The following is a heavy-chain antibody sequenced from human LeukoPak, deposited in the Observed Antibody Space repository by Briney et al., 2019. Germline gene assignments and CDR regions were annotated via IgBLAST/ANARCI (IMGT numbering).Heavy chain of an antibody. Sequence: GGSLRLSCAASGFTFSNYGMHWVRQAPGKGLEWVALISYDGVNKYYADSVKGRFTISRDNSKDTLYLRMNSLRVEDTALYYCAKLRELVTYYYYYGLDVWGQGTTVTVSS. CDR2: ISYDGVNK. CDR3: AKLRELVTYYYYYGLDV. D-gene: IGHD1-1*01. J-gene: IGHJ6*02. CDR1: GFTFSNYG. V-gene: IGHV3-30*18.